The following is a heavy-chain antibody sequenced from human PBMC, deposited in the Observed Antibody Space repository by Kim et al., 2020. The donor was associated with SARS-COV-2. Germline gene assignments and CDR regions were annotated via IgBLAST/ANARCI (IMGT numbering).Heavy chain of an antibody. CDR3: ARRGGSDGYDV. CDR2: IRSKANGYTT. Sequence: GGSLRLSCAASGFTFNTFAIHWVRQPSGKGLEWVGRIRSKANGYTTAYAASVKGRFTVSRDDSKTTAYLHMQSLKAEDTAVYYCARRGGSDGYDVWGRGT. V-gene: IGHV3-73*01. J-gene: IGHJ3*01. D-gene: IGHD3-16*01. CDR1: GFTFNTFA.